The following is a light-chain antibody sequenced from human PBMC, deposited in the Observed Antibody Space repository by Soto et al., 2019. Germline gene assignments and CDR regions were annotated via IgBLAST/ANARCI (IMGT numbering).Light chain of an antibody. CDR2: GAS. Sequence: DIQLTQTPSSLSASLGDRITITCRTSETINTFLNWYQVQPGKAPRLLVYGASQLQVGVPVRFSGSGSGTLFSLTIDNLQREDLASDFCQQFFSAVLTFGGGTRVDI. CDR1: ETINTF. J-gene: IGKJ4*02. V-gene: IGKV1-39*01. CDR3: QQFFSAVLT.